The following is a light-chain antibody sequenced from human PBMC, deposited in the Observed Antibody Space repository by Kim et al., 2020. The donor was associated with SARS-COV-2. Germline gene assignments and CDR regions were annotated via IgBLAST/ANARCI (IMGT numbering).Light chain of an antibody. CDR2: DVS. Sequence: QSALTQPASVSGSPGQSITISCTGTSSDVGGYNYVSWYQQHPGKAPKLMLFDVSQRPSGVSIRFSGSKSGNTASLTISGLQAEDEADYHCSSYTSSRTWVFGGGTQLTVL. CDR3: SSYTSSRTWV. J-gene: IGLJ3*02. V-gene: IGLV2-14*01. CDR1: SSDVGGYNY.